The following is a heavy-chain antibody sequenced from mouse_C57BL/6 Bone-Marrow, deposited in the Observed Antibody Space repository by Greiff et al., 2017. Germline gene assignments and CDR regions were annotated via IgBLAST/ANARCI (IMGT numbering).Heavy chain of an antibody. J-gene: IGHJ4*01. D-gene: IGHD3-2*02. Sequence: VQLQQSGAELMKPGASVKLSCKATGYTFTGYWIEWVKQRPGHGLEWIGEILPGSGSTNYNEKFKGKATFTADTSSNTAYMQLSSLTTEDSAIYYCARARGQLRLRKGPAMDYWGQGTSVTVSS. V-gene: IGHV1-9*01. CDR3: ARARGQLRLRKGPAMDY. CDR2: ILPGSGST. CDR1: GYTFTGYW.